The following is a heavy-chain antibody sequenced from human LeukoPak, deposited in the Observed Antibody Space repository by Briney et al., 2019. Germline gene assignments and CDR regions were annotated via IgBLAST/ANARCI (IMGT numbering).Heavy chain of an antibody. CDR2: ISAYNGNT. V-gene: IGHV1-18*01. D-gene: IGHD4-23*01. CDR3: ARQGYSGHSQGAADY. Sequence: ASVKVSCKASGYTFISYGISWVRQAPGQGLEWMGWISAYNGNTNYAQKLQGRVTMTTDTSTSTAFMELRSLRSDDTAVYYCARQGYSGHSQGAADYWGQGTLVTVSS. J-gene: IGHJ4*02. CDR1: GYTFISYG.